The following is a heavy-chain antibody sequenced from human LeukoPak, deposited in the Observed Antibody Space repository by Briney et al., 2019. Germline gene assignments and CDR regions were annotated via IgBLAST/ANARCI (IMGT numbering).Heavy chain of an antibody. V-gene: IGHV3-30*18. D-gene: IGHD3-10*01. J-gene: IGHJ4*02. CDR3: ANENYYGSGSYPDY. CDR2: ISYDGSNK. CDR1: GFTFSSYG. Sequence: GGSLRLSCAASGFTFSSYGIHWVRQAPGKGLEWVALISYDGSNKYCADSVKGRFTISRDNSKNTLYLQMNSLRAEDTAVYYCANENYYGSGSYPDYWGQGTLVTVSS.